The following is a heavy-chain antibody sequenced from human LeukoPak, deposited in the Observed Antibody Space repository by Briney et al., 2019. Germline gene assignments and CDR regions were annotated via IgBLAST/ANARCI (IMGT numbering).Heavy chain of an antibody. V-gene: IGHV5-51*01. J-gene: IGHJ4*02. CDR3: ARRNTRGGRPKLDY. D-gene: IGHD2-15*01. CDR2: IYPGDSDT. CDR1: GYSFTSYW. Sequence: GESLKISCKASGYSFTSYWIGWVRQMPGKGLEWMGIIYPGDSDTRYSPSFQGQVTISADKSISTDYLQWSSLKASEAAMYYCARRNTRGGRPKLDYWGQGTLVTVSS.